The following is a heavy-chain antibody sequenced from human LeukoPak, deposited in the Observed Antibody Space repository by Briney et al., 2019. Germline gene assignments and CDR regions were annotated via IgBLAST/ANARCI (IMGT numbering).Heavy chain of an antibody. V-gene: IGHV4-4*07. Sequence: SETLSLTCTVSGGSISSYYWSWIRQPAGKGLEWIGRIYTSGSTNYNPSLKSRVTMPVDTSKNQFSLKLSSVTAADTAAYYCAREIVRVHYYYGMDVWGQGTTVTVSS. CDR2: IYTSGST. J-gene: IGHJ6*02. D-gene: IGHD2-21*01. CDR1: GGSISSYY. CDR3: AREIVRVHYYYGMDV.